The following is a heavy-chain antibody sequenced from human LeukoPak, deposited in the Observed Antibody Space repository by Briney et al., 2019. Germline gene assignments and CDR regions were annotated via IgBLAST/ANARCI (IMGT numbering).Heavy chain of an antibody. CDR3: ATLMGTFGYYY. Sequence: GGPLRLFCAASGFPFSSYRMRWLRQAPGKGLVWVANIQQDGSDKYYVDSVKGRFTISRDNAKNSLFLQLNSLRAEDTAMYYCATLMGTFGYYYWGRGTLVAVSS. CDR2: IQQDGSDK. J-gene: IGHJ4*02. CDR1: GFPFSSYR. V-gene: IGHV3-7*01. D-gene: IGHD5-18*01.